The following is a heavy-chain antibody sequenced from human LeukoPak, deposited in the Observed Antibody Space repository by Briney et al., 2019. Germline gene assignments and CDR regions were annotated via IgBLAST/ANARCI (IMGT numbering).Heavy chain of an antibody. CDR3: ARDYCGGDCYPDY. Sequence: GGSLRLSCAASGFTFSSYAMSWVRQAPGKGLEWVSAISGSGGSTYYADSVKGRFTISRDNAKNSLYLQMNSLRAEDTAVYYCARDYCGGDCYPDYWGQGTLVTVSS. CDR2: ISGSGGST. J-gene: IGHJ4*02. D-gene: IGHD2-21*02. V-gene: IGHV3-23*01. CDR1: GFTFSSYA.